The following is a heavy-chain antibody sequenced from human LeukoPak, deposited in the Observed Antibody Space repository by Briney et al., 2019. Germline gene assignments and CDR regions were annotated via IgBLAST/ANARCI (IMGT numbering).Heavy chain of an antibody. CDR3: ARVSSPHTTVRTGWFDP. CDR2: INSDGSST. CDR1: GFTFSSYW. D-gene: IGHD4-17*01. V-gene: IGHV3-74*01. Sequence: GGSLRLSCAASGFTFSSYWMHWVRQAPGKGLVWVSRINSDGSSTSYADSVKGRFTISRDNAKNTLYLQMNSLRAEVTAVYYCARVSSPHTTVRTGWFDPWGQGTLVTVSS. J-gene: IGHJ5*02.